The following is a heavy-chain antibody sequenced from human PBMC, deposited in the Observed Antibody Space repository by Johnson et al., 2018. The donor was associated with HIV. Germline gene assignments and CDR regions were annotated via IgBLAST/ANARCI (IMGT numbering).Heavy chain of an antibody. V-gene: IGHV3-7*01. J-gene: IGHJ3*02. D-gene: IGHD4-11*01. CDR1: GFTFSSYG. Sequence: VQLVESGGGVVQPGRSLRLSCAASGFTFSSYGMHWVRQAPGKGLEWVASIKQDGSEKHYVDSVWGRFSISRDNAKSSLCLQMNSLRVDDTAVYYCARDDDYSRVRAFDIWGQGTMVTVSS. CDR3: ARDDDYSRVRAFDI. CDR2: IKQDGSEK.